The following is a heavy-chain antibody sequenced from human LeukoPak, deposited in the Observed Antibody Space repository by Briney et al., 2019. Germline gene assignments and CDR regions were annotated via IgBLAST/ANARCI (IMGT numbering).Heavy chain of an antibody. Sequence: MSSETLSLTCTVSGGSISIDNYYWAWLRQPPGKGLEWIGTFYYRATVFNSGSTYYNPSLKSRVTISLDTSKNQFSLKLSSVTAADTAVYYCARDRDFWGDAFDIWGQGTMVTVSS. CDR3: ARDRDFWGDAFDI. CDR1: GGSISIDNYY. J-gene: IGHJ3*02. V-gene: IGHV4-39*07. D-gene: IGHD3-3*01. CDR2: FYYRATVFNSGST.